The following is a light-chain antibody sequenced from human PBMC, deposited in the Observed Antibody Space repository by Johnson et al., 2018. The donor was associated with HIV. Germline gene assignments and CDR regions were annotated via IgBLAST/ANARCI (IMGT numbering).Light chain of an antibody. V-gene: IGLV1-51*02. CDR3: GTWDSSLSAYV. J-gene: IGLJ1*01. CDR1: SSNIGNNY. Sequence: QSVLTQPPSVSAAPGQKVTISCSGSSSNIGNNYVSLYQHLPGTAPKLLIYENNKRPSGIPDRFSGSKSGTSATLGITGLQTEDEAEYYCGTWDSSLSAYVFGTGTKVTVL. CDR2: ENN.